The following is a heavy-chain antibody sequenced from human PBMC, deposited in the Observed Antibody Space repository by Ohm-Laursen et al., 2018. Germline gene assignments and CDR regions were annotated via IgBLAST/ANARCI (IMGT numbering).Heavy chain of an antibody. CDR3: AKTWLFRGYDYYFDY. CDR2: IWYDGSNK. CDR1: GFTFSSYG. J-gene: IGHJ4*02. V-gene: IGHV3-33*06. D-gene: IGHD5-12*01. Sequence: RSLRLSCSASGFTFSSYGMHWVRQAPGKGLEWVAVIWYDGSNKYYADSVKGRFTISRDNSKNTLYLQMNSLRAEDTAVYYCAKTWLFRGYDYYFDYWGQGTLVTVSS.